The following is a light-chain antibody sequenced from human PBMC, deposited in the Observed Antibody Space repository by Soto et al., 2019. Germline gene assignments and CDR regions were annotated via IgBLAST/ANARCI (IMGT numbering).Light chain of an antibody. V-gene: IGLV2-14*01. Sequence: QSALTQPASVSGSPGQSITISCTGTSSDVGGYNYVSWYQQYPGKAPKLMIYEVSNRPSGVSNRFSGSKSDNTASLTISGLQAEDEADYYCSSYTSSSTPDVFGTGTKVTVL. CDR1: SSDVGGYNY. J-gene: IGLJ1*01. CDR2: EVS. CDR3: SSYTSSSTPDV.